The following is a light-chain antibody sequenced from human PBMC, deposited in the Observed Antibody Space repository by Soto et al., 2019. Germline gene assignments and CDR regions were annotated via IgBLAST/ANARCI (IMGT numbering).Light chain of an antibody. CDR1: QGIRNF. CDR3: QKYSSVPV. J-gene: IGKJ3*01. CDR2: AAS. V-gene: IGKV1-27*01. Sequence: DIQMTQSPTSLSASVGDRVTITCRASQGIRNFVAWYQQKPGKAPKLLIYAASTLQSGVPSRFSGSGSGTDFTLTTNSLQPEDVATYSCQKYSSVPVFGPWTKVEIK.